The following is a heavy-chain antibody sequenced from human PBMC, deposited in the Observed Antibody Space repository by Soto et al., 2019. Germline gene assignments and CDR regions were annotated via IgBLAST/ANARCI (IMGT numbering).Heavy chain of an antibody. CDR2: ISSSSSYI. J-gene: IGHJ4*02. CDR3: ARVSRDSSILNSYYFDY. Sequence: EVQLVESGGGLVKPGGSLRLSCAASGFTFSSYSMNWVRQAPGKGLEWVSSISSSSSYIYYADSVKGRFTISRDNAKNSLYLQMNSLRAEDTAVYYCARVSRDSSILNSYYFDYWGQGTLVTVSS. V-gene: IGHV3-21*01. D-gene: IGHD6-19*01. CDR1: GFTFSSYS.